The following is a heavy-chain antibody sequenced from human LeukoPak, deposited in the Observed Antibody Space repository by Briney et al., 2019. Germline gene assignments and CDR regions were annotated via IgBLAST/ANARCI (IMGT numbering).Heavy chain of an antibody. CDR3: ASSGSYRFDY. J-gene: IGHJ4*02. CDR1: GFTSIAYA. CDR2: ITASGTAM. Sequence: GGSLRLSCVGSGFTSIAYALTWARQAPGKGLEWVSHITASGTAMFYADSVKGRFTISRDNAKNSLYLQMNSLRDEDTAVYYCASSGSYRFDYWGQRTLVTVSS. D-gene: IGHD1-26*01. V-gene: IGHV3-48*02.